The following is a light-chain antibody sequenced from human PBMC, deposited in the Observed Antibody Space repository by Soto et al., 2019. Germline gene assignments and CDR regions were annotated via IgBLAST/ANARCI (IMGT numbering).Light chain of an antibody. CDR3: QQYKDWPPLT. CDR1: QNVNIN. J-gene: IGKJ4*01. CDR2: GAS. V-gene: IGKV3D-15*01. Sequence: EIVMTQSPVTLSVSPGERVTLSCRASQNVNINLAWYQQRPGQAPRVLIYGASNWASGIPDRFSGSGSGTDFTLTISSLEPDDFALYYCQQYKDWPPLTFGGGTRVEIK.